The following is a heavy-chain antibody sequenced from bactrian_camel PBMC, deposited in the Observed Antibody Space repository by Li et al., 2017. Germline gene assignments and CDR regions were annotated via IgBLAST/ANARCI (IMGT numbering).Heavy chain of an antibody. D-gene: IGHD5*01. CDR3: ATGAATTGWHY. CDR2: ISTGGDYT. Sequence: VQLVESGGGLVQPGGSLRLSCAASGFNFSCSTITWVRRVPGKGLEWVSVISTGGDYTYYADSVKGRFAISRDNPKNTVYLQLTSLTTEDMAVYYCATGAATTGWHYWGQGTQVTVS. V-gene: IGHV3S40*01. J-gene: IGHJ4*01. CDR1: GFNFSCST.